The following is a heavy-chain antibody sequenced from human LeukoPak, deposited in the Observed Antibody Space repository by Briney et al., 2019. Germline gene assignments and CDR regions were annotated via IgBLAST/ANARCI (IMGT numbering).Heavy chain of an antibody. D-gene: IGHD2/OR15-2a*01. J-gene: IGHJ4*02. CDR1: GFTASSNY. Sequence: PGGSLRLSCAASGFTASSNYMSWVRQAPGKGLEWVSVIYSGGSTYYADSVKGRFTISRDNSKNTLYLQMNSLRAEDTAVYYCARYSMGLFDYWGQGTLVTVSS. CDR3: ARYSMGLFDY. V-gene: IGHV3-53*01. CDR2: IYSGGST.